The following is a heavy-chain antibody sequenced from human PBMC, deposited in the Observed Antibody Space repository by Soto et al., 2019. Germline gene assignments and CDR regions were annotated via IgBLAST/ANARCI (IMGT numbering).Heavy chain of an antibody. Sequence: ASVKVSCKASGYTFTSYGISWVRQAPGQGLEWMGWISAYNGNTNYAQKLQGRVTMTTDTSTSTAYMELRSLRSDDTAVYYCARDAYYYDSSGYGFDWYFDLWGRGTLVTVSS. CDR3: ARDAYYYDSSGYGFDWYFDL. CDR2: ISAYNGNT. CDR1: GYTFTSYG. D-gene: IGHD3-22*01. J-gene: IGHJ2*01. V-gene: IGHV1-18*01.